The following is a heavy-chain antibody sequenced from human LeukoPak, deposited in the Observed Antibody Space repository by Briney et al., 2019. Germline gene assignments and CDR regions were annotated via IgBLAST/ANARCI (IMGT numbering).Heavy chain of an antibody. D-gene: IGHD5-24*01. J-gene: IGHJ4*02. CDR2: INPGGGST. Sequence: GASVKVSCKASGYTFTSYYMHWVRQAPGQGLEWMGIINPGGGSTSYAQKFQGRVTMTRDTSTSTVYMELSSLRSEDTAVYYCARVDGSPGVIDYWGQGTLVTVSS. CDR1: GYTFTSYY. CDR3: ARVDGSPGVIDY. V-gene: IGHV1-46*01.